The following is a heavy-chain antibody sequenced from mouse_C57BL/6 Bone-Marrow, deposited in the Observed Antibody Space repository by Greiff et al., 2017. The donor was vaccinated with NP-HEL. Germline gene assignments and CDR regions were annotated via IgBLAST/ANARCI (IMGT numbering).Heavy chain of an antibody. J-gene: IGHJ2*01. CDR1: GYTFTDYY. CDR3: AGFLHYFDY. Sequence: VQLKESGPVLVKPGASVKMSCKASGYTFTDYYMNWVKQSNGKSLEWIGVINPNYGTTSYNQKFKGKATLTVDQSSSTAYMQLNSLTSEDSAVYYCAGFLHYFDYWGQGTTLTVSS. CDR2: INPNYGTT. V-gene: IGHV1-39*01.